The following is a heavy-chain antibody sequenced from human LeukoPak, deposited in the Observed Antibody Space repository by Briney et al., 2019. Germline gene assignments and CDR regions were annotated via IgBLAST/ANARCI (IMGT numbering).Heavy chain of an antibody. CDR2: INHSGST. V-gene: IGHV4-34*01. Sequence: SETLSLTCAVYGGSFSGYYWSWLRQPPGKGLEWIGEINHSGSTNYNPSLKSRVTISVDTSKNQCSLKLSSVTAADTAVYYCARVRVLRAYYYYGMDVWGQGTTVTVSS. J-gene: IGHJ6*02. CDR1: GGSFSGYY. CDR3: ARVRVLRAYYYYGMDV.